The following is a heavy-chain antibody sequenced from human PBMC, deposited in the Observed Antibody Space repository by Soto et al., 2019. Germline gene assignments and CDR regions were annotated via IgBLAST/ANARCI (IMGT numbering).Heavy chain of an antibody. CDR3: ARYYYDSSGYYYFDY. CDR2: IYSGGST. D-gene: IGHD3-22*01. V-gene: IGHV3-53*01. J-gene: IGHJ4*02. CDR1: GFTVSSNY. Sequence: PGGSLRLSCAASGFTVSSNYMSWVRQAPGKGLEWVSVIYSGGSTYYADSVKGRFTISRDNSKNTLYPQMNSLRAEDTAVYYCARYYYDSSGYYYFDYWGQGTLVTVSS.